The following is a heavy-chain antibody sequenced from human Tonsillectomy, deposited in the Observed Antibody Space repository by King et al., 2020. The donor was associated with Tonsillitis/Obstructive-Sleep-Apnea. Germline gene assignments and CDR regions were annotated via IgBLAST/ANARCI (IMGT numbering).Heavy chain of an antibody. CDR1: GFTFSNYA. Sequence: VQLVESGGGVVQPGRSLTLSCAASGFTFSNYAMHWVRQAPGKGLEWVAVISYDGSNKYYADSVKGRFTISRDNSKNTLYLQMNSLRAEDPAVYYCARESGIQLWSTPPDSFDIWGQGTMVTVSS. CDR3: ARESGIQLWSTPPDSFDI. V-gene: IGHV3-30-3*01. D-gene: IGHD5-18*01. J-gene: IGHJ3*02. CDR2: ISYDGSNK.